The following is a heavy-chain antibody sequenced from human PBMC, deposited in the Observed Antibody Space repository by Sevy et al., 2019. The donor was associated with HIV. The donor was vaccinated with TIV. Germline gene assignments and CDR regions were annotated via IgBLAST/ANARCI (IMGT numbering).Heavy chain of an antibody. V-gene: IGHV3-7*01. CDR3: AINSDYGMDA. CDR1: GFTFNNYW. D-gene: IGHD4-4*01. J-gene: IGHJ6*02. Sequence: GGSLRLSCVVSGFTFNNYWMSWVRQAPGKGLEWVANINQNGSEIYSVDSVKGRFTFSRDNAKNSVYLQMNSLRVEDTAGYYGAINSDYGMDAWGQGTTVTVSS. CDR2: INQNGSEI.